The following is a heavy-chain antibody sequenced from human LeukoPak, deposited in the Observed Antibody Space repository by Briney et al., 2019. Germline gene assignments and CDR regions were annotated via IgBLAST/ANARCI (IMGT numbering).Heavy chain of an antibody. D-gene: IGHD6-13*01. Sequence: GGSLRLSCAASGFTFSSYAMSWVRQAPGKGLEWVSVISNSAGSTFYADSVKGRFTISRDNAKNSLYLQMNSLRAEDTAVYFCARATPFGIAAADWGQGTLVTVSA. CDR2: ISNSAGST. V-gene: IGHV3-23*01. J-gene: IGHJ4*02. CDR1: GFTFSSYA. CDR3: ARATPFGIAAAD.